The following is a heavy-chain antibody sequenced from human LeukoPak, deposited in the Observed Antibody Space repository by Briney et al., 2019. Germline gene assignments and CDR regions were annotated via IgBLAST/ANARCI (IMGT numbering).Heavy chain of an antibody. V-gene: IGHV5-51*01. CDR1: GYSFTIYW. Sequence: GESLKISCKGSGYSFTIYWIGWVGQMPGKSLGWVGIIYPGDSDTRYSPSFQGQVTISAVKSISTAYLQWSSLKASDTAMYYCARLRGTISNGMDVWGQGTTVTVSS. D-gene: IGHD3-9*01. J-gene: IGHJ6*02. CDR3: ARLRGTISNGMDV. CDR2: IYPGDSDT.